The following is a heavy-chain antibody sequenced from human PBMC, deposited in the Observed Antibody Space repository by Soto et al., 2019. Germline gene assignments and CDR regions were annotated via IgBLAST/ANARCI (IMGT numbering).Heavy chain of an antibody. V-gene: IGHV1-69*13. CDR1: GGTFSSYA. CDR2: IIPIFGTA. D-gene: IGHD2-2*01. CDR3: ARDVIVVVPAAMNTDYYGMDV. Sequence: SVKVSCKASGGTFSSYAISWVRQAPGQGLEWMGGIIPIFGTANYAQKFQGRVTITADESTSSAYMELSSLRSEDTAVYYCARDVIVVVPAAMNTDYYGMDVWGQGTTVTVSS. J-gene: IGHJ6*02.